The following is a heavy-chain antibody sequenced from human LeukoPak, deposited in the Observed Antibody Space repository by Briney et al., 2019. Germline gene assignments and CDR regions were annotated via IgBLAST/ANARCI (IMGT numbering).Heavy chain of an antibody. J-gene: IGHJ6*02. CDR1: GFTFSSYA. D-gene: IGHD4/OR15-4a*01. CDR3: AKDGAIPGNYGMDV. Sequence: GGSLRLSCAASGFTFSSYAMSWVRQAPGKGLQWVSVISSSGGSTYYADSVKGRFTISRDNSKNTLYLQMNSLRAEDTAIYFCAKDGAIPGNYGMDVWGQGTTVTVSS. V-gene: IGHV3-23*01. CDR2: ISSSGGST.